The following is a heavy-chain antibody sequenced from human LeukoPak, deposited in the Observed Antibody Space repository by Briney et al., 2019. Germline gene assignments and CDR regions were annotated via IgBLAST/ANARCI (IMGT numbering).Heavy chain of an antibody. CDR3: AKDRNYDDPDAFDI. CDR2: IRYDGSNK. J-gene: IGHJ3*02. V-gene: IGHV3-30*02. Sequence: PGGSLRLSCAASGFTFSSYGMHWVRQAPGKGLEWVAFIRYDGSNKYYADSVKGRFTISRDNSKNTLYLQMNSPRAEDTAVYYCAKDRNYDDPDAFDIWGQGTMVTVSS. D-gene: IGHD3-22*01. CDR1: GFTFSSYG.